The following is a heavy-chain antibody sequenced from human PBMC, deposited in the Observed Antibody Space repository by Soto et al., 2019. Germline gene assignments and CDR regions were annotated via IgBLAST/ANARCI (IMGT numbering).Heavy chain of an antibody. CDR2: IYYSGST. CDR3: ASHDYAHYGMDV. CDR1: GGSISSGDYY. Sequence: SETLSLTCTVSGGSISSGDYYWSWIRQPPGKGLEWIGYIYYSGSTYYNPSLKSRVTISVDTSKNQFSLKLSSVTAADTVVYYCASHDYAHYGMDVWGQGTTVTVSS. V-gene: IGHV4-30-4*01. J-gene: IGHJ6*02. D-gene: IGHD3-16*01.